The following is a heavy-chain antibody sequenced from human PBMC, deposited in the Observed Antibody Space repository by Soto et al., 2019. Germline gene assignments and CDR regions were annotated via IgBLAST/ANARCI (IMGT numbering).Heavy chain of an antibody. D-gene: IGHD3-16*02. CDR3: AKDRGIIVKAGDAFDV. V-gene: IGHV3-23*01. J-gene: IGHJ3*01. CDR2: ISDSGDRT. Sequence: LRLSCASSGFTLSMSAVNWVRQAPGKGLEWVSYISDSGDRTYYADSVKGRFTISRDRSKNTVSLQMDSLRAEGTAVYYCAKDRGIIVKAGDAFDVWGQGTKVTVSS. CDR1: GFTLSMSA.